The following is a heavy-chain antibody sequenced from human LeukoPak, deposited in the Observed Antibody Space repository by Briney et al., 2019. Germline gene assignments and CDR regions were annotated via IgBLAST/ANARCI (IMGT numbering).Heavy chain of an antibody. D-gene: IGHD2-15*01. CDR2: VSADGTER. Sequence: GGSLRLSCVGSRFALNDYGMHWVRQAPGRGLEWVAVVSADGTERHYADSVKGRFTISRDNAKNTLFLQMNSLRAEDTAVYYCAKPVADTRNAFDVWGHGTLVTVSS. CDR3: AKPVADTRNAFDV. J-gene: IGHJ3*01. CDR1: RFALNDYG. V-gene: IGHV3-30*18.